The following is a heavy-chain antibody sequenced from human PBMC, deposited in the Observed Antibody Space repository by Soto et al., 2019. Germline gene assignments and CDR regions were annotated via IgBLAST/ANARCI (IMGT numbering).Heavy chain of an antibody. J-gene: IGHJ4*02. Sequence: QVQLVESGGGVVQPGRSLRLSCAASGFTFSSYAMHWVRQAPGKGLEWVAVISYDGSNKYYADSVKGRFTISRDNSKNTLYLQMNSLRAEDTAVYYCARVSLGYCSSTSCSGADYWGQGTLVTVSS. D-gene: IGHD2-2*01. CDR1: GFTFSSYA. V-gene: IGHV3-30-3*01. CDR2: ISYDGSNK. CDR3: ARVSLGYCSSTSCSGADY.